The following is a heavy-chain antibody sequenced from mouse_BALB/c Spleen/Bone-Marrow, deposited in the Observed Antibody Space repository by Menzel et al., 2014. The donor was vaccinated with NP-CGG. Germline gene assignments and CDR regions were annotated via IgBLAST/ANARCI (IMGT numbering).Heavy chain of an antibody. D-gene: IGHD4-1*01. V-gene: IGHV1-4*01. CDR2: INPSSGYT. J-gene: IGHJ3*01. Sequence: VKVVESGAELARPGASVKMSCKASGYTFTSYTMHWVKQRPGQGLEWIGYINPSSGYTNYNQKFKDKATLTADKSSSTAYMQLSSPTSEDSAVYYCARERNWDSFAYWGQGTLVTVSA. CDR1: GYTFTSYT. CDR3: ARERNWDSFAY.